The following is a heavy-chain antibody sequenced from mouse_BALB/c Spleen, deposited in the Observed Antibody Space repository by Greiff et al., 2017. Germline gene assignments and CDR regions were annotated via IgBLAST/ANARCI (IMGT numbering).Heavy chain of an antibody. D-gene: IGHD2-1*01. CDR1: GYSITSDYA. V-gene: IGHV3-2*02. CDR3: ARCGNPYYYAMDY. Sequence: EVQLQQSGPGLVKPSQSLSLTCTVTGYSITSDYAWNWIRQFPGNKLEWMGYISYSGSTSYNPSLKSRISITRDTSKNQFFLQLNSVTTEDTATYYCARCGNPYYYAMDYWGQGTSVTVSS. CDR2: ISYSGST. J-gene: IGHJ4*01.